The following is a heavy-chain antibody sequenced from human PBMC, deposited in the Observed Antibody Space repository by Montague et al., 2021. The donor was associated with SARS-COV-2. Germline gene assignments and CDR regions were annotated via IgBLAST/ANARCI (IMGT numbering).Heavy chain of an antibody. CDR2: TCYRSEWYF. V-gene: IGHV6-1*01. J-gene: IGHJ3*02. Sequence: CAISGDSVSSNNAAWDWIRQYPSRRFEWLGSTCYRSEWYFDYAISLRGRITINPDTSKNQFSLQLDSVTLDDTAVYYCARYSYSGTYFGLNDAFDIWGQGTLVTVSS. D-gene: IGHD1-26*01. CDR1: GDSVSSNNAA. CDR3: ARYSYSGTYFGLNDAFDI.